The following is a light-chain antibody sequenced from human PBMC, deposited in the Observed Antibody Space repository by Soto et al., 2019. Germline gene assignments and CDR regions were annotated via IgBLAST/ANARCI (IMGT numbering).Light chain of an antibody. CDR2: AAS. J-gene: IGKJ1*01. Sequence: IQLTQSPSSLSASVGDRVTITCRASQDIAIYLAWYQQKPGEAPKLLIYAASTLYGGVPSRFSGSGSGRDFVLTISSLQPEDSATYYCQQSYGTPWTFGQGTKVDIK. CDR1: QDIAIY. CDR3: QQSYGTPWT. V-gene: IGKV1-39*01.